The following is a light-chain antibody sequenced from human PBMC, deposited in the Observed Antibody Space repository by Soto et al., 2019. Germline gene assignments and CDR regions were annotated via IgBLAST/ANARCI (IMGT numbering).Light chain of an antibody. J-gene: IGKJ2*01. CDR2: AAA. Sequence: AIRMTQSPSSFSASTGDRVTITCRASQGISSYLAWYQQKPGKAPKLLIYAAATLQRGAPSRFSASGSGTDFTLTISRLQSEDFATYYGQQYLSYPYSFGQATKLEI. CDR3: QQYLSYPYS. V-gene: IGKV1-8*01. CDR1: QGISSY.